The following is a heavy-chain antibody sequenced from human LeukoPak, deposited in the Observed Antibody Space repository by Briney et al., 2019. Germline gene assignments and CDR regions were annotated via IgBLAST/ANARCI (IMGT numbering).Heavy chain of an antibody. CDR3: AKDLGNWEVVC. J-gene: IGHJ4*02. CDR1: GFTFSSYW. CDR2: INPDGGDK. D-gene: IGHD1-1*01. Sequence: QTGGSLRLSCAASGFTFSSYWMSWVRQAPGKGLEWVANINPDGGDKYYVDSVKGRFTISRDNAKNSLYLQMNSLRAADTAVYYCAKDLGNWEVVCWGRGTLVTVSS. V-gene: IGHV3-7*01.